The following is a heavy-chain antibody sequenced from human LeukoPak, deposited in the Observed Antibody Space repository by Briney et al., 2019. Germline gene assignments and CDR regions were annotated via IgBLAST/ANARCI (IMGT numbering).Heavy chain of an antibody. CDR3: ARGHRGYDFFDYESEFLDY. J-gene: IGHJ4*02. Sequence: ASVNVSFKTSGYAFTIYTMNWVRQAPAQGLEWMGWINTNTKNPTYAQGFTGRFVFSVDTSVSTAYLQITNLKAEDTAVYYCARGHRGYDFFDYESEFLDYWGQGSLVTVSP. CDR1: GYAFTIYT. V-gene: IGHV7-4-1*02. CDR2: INTNTKNP. D-gene: IGHD5-12*01.